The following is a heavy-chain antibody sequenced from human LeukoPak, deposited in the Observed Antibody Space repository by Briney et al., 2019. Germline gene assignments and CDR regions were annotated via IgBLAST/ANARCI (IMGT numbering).Heavy chain of an antibody. V-gene: IGHV4-59*11. J-gene: IGHJ6*03. CDR1: GGSISSHY. CDR3: ARGGRLPHYDFWSGYYTGGYYYYYMDV. CDR2: IYYSGST. Sequence: SETLSLTCTVSGGSISSHYWSWIRQPPGKGLEWIGYIYYSGSTNYNPSLKSRVTISVDTSKNQFSLKLSSVTAADTAVYYCARGGRLPHYDFWSGYYTGGYYYYYMDVWGKGTTVTVSS. D-gene: IGHD3-3*01.